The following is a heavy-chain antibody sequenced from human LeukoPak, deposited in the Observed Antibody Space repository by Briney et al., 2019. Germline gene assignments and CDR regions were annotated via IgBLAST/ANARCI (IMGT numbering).Heavy chain of an antibody. CDR3: ASGTTRDLEYRSSWFGDF. J-gene: IGHJ4*02. CDR1: GYSFTNCY. Sequence: GASVKASCKVSGYSFTNCYMHWVRQVPGQGLEWMGWINPASGGTDYAQKFKGRVTMTRDTSITTTYMELSSLRSDDTAVYYCASGTTRDLEYRSSWFGDFWGQGTLVTVSS. D-gene: IGHD6-13*01. V-gene: IGHV1-2*02. CDR2: INPASGGT.